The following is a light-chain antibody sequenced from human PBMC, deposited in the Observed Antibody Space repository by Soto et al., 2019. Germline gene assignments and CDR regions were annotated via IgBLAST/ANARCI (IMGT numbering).Light chain of an antibody. CDR2: RNN. CDR3: AAWDDSLSGVV. J-gene: IGLJ2*01. Sequence: LTQPHSVSESPGKTVTISCTRSSGSIASNYVQWYQQRPGSAPKLLIYRNNQRPSGVPDRLSGSKSGTSASLAISGLRSEDEADYYCAAWDDSLSGVVFGGGTKLTVL. CDR1: SGSIASNY. V-gene: IGLV1-47*01.